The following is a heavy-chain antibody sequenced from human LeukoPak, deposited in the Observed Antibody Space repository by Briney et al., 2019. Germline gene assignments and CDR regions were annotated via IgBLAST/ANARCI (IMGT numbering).Heavy chain of an antibody. J-gene: IGHJ5*02. CDR2: INHSGST. Sequence: PSETLSLACAVYGGSFSGYYWSWIRQPPGKGLEWIGEINHSGSTNYNPSLKSRVTISVDTSKNQFSLKLSSVTVADTAVYYCATFTVAGSGGQEGWFDPWGQGTLVTVSS. V-gene: IGHV4-34*01. D-gene: IGHD6-19*01. CDR1: GGSFSGYY. CDR3: ATFTVAGSGGQEGWFDP.